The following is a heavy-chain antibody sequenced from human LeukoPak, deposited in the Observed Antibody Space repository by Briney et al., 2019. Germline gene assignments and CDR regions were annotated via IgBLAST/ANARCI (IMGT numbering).Heavy chain of an antibody. J-gene: IGHJ4*02. D-gene: IGHD4-11*01. CDR3: ARGLTGLDY. CDR2: INPNSGGT. Sequence: ASVKVSCKVSGYTLTELSMHWVRQAPGQGLEWMGRINPNSGGTNYAQKFQGRVTMTRDTSISTAYMELSRLRSDDTAVYYCARGLTGLDYWGQGTLVTVSS. CDR1: GYTLTELS. V-gene: IGHV1-2*06.